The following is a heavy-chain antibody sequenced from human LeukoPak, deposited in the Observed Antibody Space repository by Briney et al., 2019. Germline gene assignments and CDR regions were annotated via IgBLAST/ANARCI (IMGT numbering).Heavy chain of an antibody. Sequence: SQTLSLTCTVSGGSISSDDYYWSWIRQHPGKGLEWIGYIYYSGSTNYNPSLKSRVTISVDTSKNQFSLKLSSVTAADTAVYYCARDYYYYDSSGYYHWYFDLWGRGTLVTVSS. CDR1: GGSISSDDYY. CDR3: ARDYYYYDSSGYYHWYFDL. CDR2: IYYSGST. V-gene: IGHV4-31*03. J-gene: IGHJ2*01. D-gene: IGHD3-22*01.